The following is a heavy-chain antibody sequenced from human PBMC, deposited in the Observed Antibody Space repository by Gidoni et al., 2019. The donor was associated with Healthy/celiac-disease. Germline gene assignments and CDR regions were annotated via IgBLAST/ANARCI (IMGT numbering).Heavy chain of an antibody. D-gene: IGHD3-22*01. J-gene: IGHJ4*02. Sequence: QVQLVQCGAEVRKPGSSVKVPCQASGRTFSSYAISWVRQAPGQRLEWMGGIIPIFGTANYAQKFQGRVTITADESTSTAYMELSSLRSEDTAVYYCARIDYDSSGYYPFDYWGQGTLVTVSS. CDR3: ARIDYDSSGYYPFDY. CDR2: IIPIFGTA. V-gene: IGHV1-69*01. CDR1: GRTFSSYA.